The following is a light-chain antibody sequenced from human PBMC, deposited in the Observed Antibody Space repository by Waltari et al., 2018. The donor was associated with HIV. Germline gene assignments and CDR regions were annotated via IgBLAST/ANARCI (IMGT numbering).Light chain of an antibody. CDR2: GAS. CDR3: QQYNNWPFT. V-gene: IGKV3-15*01. CDR1: QSVGSN. Sequence: EIVMTQSPATLSVSPGERATLSCRASQSVGSNLAWYQQKPGQAPRLLIYGASTRATGIPARFSGSGSGTEFTLTINSLQSEDFAVYYCQQYNNWPFTFGPGTKVDIK. J-gene: IGKJ3*01.